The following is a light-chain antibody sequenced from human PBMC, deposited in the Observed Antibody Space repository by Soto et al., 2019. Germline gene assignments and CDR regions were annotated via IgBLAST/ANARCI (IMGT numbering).Light chain of an antibody. Sequence: DIVLPQSPATLSLSPGERATLSCRSSQSVSSYLALYQQKPGQAPRLLIYEASNRATGIPARFSGSGSGTDFTLTISSLEPEDFAVYYCQQRSNWPPITFGQGTRLEI. CDR2: EAS. CDR3: QQRSNWPPIT. V-gene: IGKV3-11*01. CDR1: QSVSSY. J-gene: IGKJ5*01.